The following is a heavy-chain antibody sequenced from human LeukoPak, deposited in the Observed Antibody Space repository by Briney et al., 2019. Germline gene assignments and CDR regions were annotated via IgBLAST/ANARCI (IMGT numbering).Heavy chain of an antibody. CDR3: SAAAGVYYYMDV. Sequence: GGSLRLSCAASGFTFSSYGTHWVRQAPGKGLEWVANIKQDGSEKYYVDSVKGRFTISRDNAKNTLYLQMNSLRAEDTAVYYCSAAAGVYYYMDVWGKGTTVTVSS. V-gene: IGHV3-7*01. CDR2: IKQDGSEK. J-gene: IGHJ6*03. CDR1: GFTFSSYG. D-gene: IGHD6-13*01.